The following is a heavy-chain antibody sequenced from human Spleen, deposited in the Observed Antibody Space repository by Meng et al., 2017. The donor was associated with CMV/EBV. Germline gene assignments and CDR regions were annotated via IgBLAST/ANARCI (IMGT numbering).Heavy chain of an antibody. CDR2: AHYSRSS. CDR1: GDSISSYY. Sequence: SETLSLTCTVSGDSISSYYWSWIRQPPGKRLEWIGYAHYSRSSTYNPSLKSRVTISVDTSKNQFSLNLTSVTTADTAVYYCARGYSSLSWFDPWGQGTLVTVSS. CDR3: ARGYSSLSWFDP. J-gene: IGHJ5*02. D-gene: IGHD6-13*01. V-gene: IGHV4-59*01.